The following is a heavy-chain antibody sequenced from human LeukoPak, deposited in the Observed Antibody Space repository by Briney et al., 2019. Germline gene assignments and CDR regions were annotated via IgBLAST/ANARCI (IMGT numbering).Heavy chain of an antibody. D-gene: IGHD6-6*01. CDR3: ARGQLVAPEYYYYYMDV. V-gene: IGHV1-69*05. Sequence: SVKVSCKAAGGAFSSYAFSWVRQAPGQGLEWMGGLIPMFRTPNYAQKFQGRVTITTDESTSTAYMELSSLRSEDTAVYYCARGQLVAPEYYYYYMDVWGKGTTVTVSS. J-gene: IGHJ6*03. CDR1: GGAFSSYA. CDR2: LIPMFRTP.